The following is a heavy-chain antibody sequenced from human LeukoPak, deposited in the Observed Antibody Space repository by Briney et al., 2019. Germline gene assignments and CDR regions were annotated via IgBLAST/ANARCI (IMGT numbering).Heavy chain of an antibody. CDR2: ISSSSSYI. D-gene: IGHD1-26*01. CDR3: AKDQSSGSYYGLDAFDI. J-gene: IGHJ3*02. Sequence: GGSLRLSCAASGFTFSSYSMNWVRQAPGKGLEWVSSISSSSSYIYYADSVKGRFTISRDNAKNSLYLQMNSLRAEDTAVYYCAKDQSSGSYYGLDAFDIWGQGTMVTVSS. CDR1: GFTFSSYS. V-gene: IGHV3-21*01.